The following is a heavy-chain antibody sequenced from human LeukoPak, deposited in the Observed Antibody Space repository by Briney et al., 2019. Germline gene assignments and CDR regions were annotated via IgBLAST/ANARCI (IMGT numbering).Heavy chain of an antibody. CDR2: TYYSGST. Sequence: SETLSLTCNVSGGSLSSYYWSWIRQPPGKGLEWIGYTYYSGSTNYNPSLKSRVTISLDTSKNQFSLKLTSVTAADTAVYYCARSYSSGWFYFDYWGQGTLVTVSS. CDR1: GGSLSSYY. J-gene: IGHJ4*02. D-gene: IGHD6-13*01. V-gene: IGHV4-59*01. CDR3: ARSYSSGWFYFDY.